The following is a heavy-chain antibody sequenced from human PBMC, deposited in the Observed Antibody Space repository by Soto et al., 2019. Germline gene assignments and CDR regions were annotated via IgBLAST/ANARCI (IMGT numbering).Heavy chain of an antibody. V-gene: IGHV1-18*01. CDR3: ARDHGGGITFE. CDR2: ISAYNGNT. J-gene: IGHJ4*02. D-gene: IGHD3-16*01. Sequence: QVQLVQSGAEVKKPGASVKVSCKTSGYTCTSYAISWVRQAPGQGLEWMGWISAYNGNTKYAQKLQGRVTMTTDTATSTDYMDLGSLRSDDTAVYDCARDHGGGITFEWGQGTQVTVSS. CDR1: GYTCTSYA.